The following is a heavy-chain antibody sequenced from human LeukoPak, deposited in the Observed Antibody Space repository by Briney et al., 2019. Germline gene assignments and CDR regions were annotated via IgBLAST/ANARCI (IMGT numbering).Heavy chain of an antibody. CDR2: IIPILGIA. D-gene: IGHD2-15*01. V-gene: IGHV1-69*04. CDR3: AKDRKYCSGGSCYYFDY. J-gene: IGHJ4*02. Sequence: SVKVSCKASGGTFSSYAISWVRQAPGQGLEWMGRIIPILGIANYAQKFQGRVTITADKSTSTAYMELSSLRAEDTAVYYCAKDRKYCSGGSCYYFDYWGQGTLVTVSS. CDR1: GGTFSSYA.